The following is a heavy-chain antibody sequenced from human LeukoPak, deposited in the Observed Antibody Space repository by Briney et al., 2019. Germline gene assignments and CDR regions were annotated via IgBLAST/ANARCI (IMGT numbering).Heavy chain of an antibody. J-gene: IGHJ5*02. D-gene: IGHD6-13*01. CDR3: VREWSSSWYLGWFDP. Sequence: GGSLRLSCAAPGFTFSSYWMHWVRQAPGKGLVWVSRINSDGSTTNYADSVKGRFTISRDSAKNTLYLQMNSLRAEDTAVYYCVREWSSSWYLGWFDPWGQGTLVTVSS. CDR2: INSDGSTT. CDR1: GFTFSSYW. V-gene: IGHV3-74*01.